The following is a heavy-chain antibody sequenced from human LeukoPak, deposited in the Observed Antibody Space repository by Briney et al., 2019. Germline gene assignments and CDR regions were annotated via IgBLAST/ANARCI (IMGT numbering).Heavy chain of an antibody. CDR1: GFTFSSYS. CDR2: ISGSGGST. CDR3: AKGIPGYYYYYYMDV. V-gene: IGHV3-23*01. J-gene: IGHJ6*03. Sequence: PGGSLRLSCAASGFTFSSYSMNWVRQAPGKGLEWVSAISGSGGSTYYADSVKGRFTISRDNSKNTLYLQMNSLRAEDTAVYYCAKGIPGYYYYYYMDVWGKGTTVTVSS.